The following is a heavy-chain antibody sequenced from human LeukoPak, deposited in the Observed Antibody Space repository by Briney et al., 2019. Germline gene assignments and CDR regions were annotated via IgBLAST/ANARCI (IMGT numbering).Heavy chain of an antibody. D-gene: IGHD1-26*01. Sequence: SSETLSLTCAVYGGSFSGYYWSWIRQPPGKGLEWIGEINHSGSTNYNPSLKSRVTISVDTSKNQFSLKLSSVTAADTAVYYCARQEPIGDYFDYWGQGTLVTVSS. V-gene: IGHV4-34*01. CDR1: GGSFSGYY. CDR2: INHSGST. CDR3: ARQEPIGDYFDY. J-gene: IGHJ4*02.